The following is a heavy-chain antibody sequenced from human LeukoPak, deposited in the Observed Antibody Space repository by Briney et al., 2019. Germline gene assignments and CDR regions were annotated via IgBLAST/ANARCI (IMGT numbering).Heavy chain of an antibody. CDR3: ARVGSIAAAGTNDWFDP. J-gene: IGHJ5*02. D-gene: IGHD6-13*01. CDR2: ISAYNGNT. Sequence: ASVKVSCKASGYTFTSYGISWVRQAPGQGLEWMGWISAYNGNTNYAQKLQGRVTMTTGTSTSTAYMELRSLRSDDTAVYYCARVGSIAAAGTNDWFDPWGQGTLVTVSS. CDR1: GYTFTSYG. V-gene: IGHV1-18*01.